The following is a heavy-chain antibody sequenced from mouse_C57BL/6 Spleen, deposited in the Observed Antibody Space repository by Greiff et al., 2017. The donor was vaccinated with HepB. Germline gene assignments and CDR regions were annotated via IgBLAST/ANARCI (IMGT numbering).Heavy chain of an antibody. Sequence: DVKLVESGGGLVKPGGSLKLSCAASGFTFSSYAMSWVRQTPEKRLEWVATISDGGSYTYYPDNVKGRFTISRDNAKNNLYLQMSHLKSEDTAMYYCARDGPLITTVVAEGFDYWGQGTTLTVSS. CDR2: ISDGGSYT. CDR1: GFTFSSYA. D-gene: IGHD1-1*01. V-gene: IGHV5-4*01. J-gene: IGHJ2*01. CDR3: ARDGPLITTVVAEGFDY.